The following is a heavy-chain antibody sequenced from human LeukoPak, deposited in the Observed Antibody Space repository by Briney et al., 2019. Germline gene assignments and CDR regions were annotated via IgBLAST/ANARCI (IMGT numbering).Heavy chain of an antibody. V-gene: IGHV1-8*01. CDR1: GYTFTSYD. CDR3: ARGDRLRFLEWLDLDY. Sequence: GASVKVSCKASGYTFTSYDINWVRQATGQGLEWMGWMNPNSGNTGYAQKFQGRVTMTRNTSISTAYMELSSLRSEDTAVYYCARGDRLRFLEWLDLDYWGQGTLVTVSA. D-gene: IGHD3-3*01. J-gene: IGHJ4*02. CDR2: MNPNSGNT.